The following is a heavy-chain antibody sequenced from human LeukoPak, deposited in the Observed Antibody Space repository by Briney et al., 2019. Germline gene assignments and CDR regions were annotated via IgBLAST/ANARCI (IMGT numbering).Heavy chain of an antibody. J-gene: IGHJ6*03. D-gene: IGHD1-26*01. CDR2: IKQDGSEK. V-gene: IGHV3-7*01. CDR3: ARGAGYSGSYYYYYMDV. CDR1: GFTFSSYW. Sequence: GGSLRLSCSASGFTFSSYWMSWVRQTPGKGLEWVANIKQDGSEKYYVDSVKGRFTISRDNTKNSLYLQMNSLRAEDTAVYYCARGAGYSGSYYYYYMDVWGKGTTVTVSS.